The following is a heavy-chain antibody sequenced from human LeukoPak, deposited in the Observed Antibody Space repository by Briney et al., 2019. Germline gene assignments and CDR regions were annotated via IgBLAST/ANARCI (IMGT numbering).Heavy chain of an antibody. D-gene: IGHD3-9*01. Sequence: GGSLRLSCAASALPFSNYWMTWVRQAPGKGLEWVANINQNGSERYYVNSVKGRFTISRDNAKNSLFLQMGSLRAEDTGMYYCATHDFLTGYPYFDFWGRGTLVTVSS. CDR2: INQNGSER. V-gene: IGHV3-7*01. J-gene: IGHJ4*02. CDR1: ALPFSNYW. CDR3: ATHDFLTGYPYFDF.